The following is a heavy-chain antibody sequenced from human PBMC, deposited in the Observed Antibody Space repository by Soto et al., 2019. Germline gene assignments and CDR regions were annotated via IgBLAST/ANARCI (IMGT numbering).Heavy chain of an antibody. V-gene: IGHV4-31*03. CDR3: ARDAPGAAPY. J-gene: IGHJ4*02. CDR2: INYRGTT. D-gene: IGHD6-13*01. Sequence: SETLSLTCTVFGGPIINGDSYLNWIRQHPEKGLEWMGYINYRGTTNYNPALKSRILISIDTSKNQFSLRLTSVTAADTAVYYCARDAPGAAPYWGQGTLVTVSS. CDR1: GGPIINGDSY.